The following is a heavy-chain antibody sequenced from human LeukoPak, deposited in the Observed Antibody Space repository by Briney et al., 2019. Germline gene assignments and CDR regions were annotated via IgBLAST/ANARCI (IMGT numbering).Heavy chain of an antibody. D-gene: IGHD3-10*01. CDR1: GDSVSSNSAA. Sequence: SQTLSLTCAISGDSVSSNSAAWNWIRQSPSRGLEWLGRTYYRSKWYNDYAVSVKSRITINPDTSKNQFSLQLNSVTPEDTAVYYCARERGGITMVRGVLRPLDYWGQGTLVTVSS. CDR3: ARERGGITMVRGVLRPLDY. J-gene: IGHJ4*02. CDR2: TYYRSKWYN. V-gene: IGHV6-1*01.